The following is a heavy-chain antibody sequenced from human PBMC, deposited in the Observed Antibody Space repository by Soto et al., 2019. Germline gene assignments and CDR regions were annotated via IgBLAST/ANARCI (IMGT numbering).Heavy chain of an antibody. CDR2: IYWDDDK. CDR3: AHTPEGASRVWGTGRYFQY. J-gene: IGHJ1*01. Sequence: QITLKESGPTLVKPTQTLTLTCTFSGFSLSTSGVGVGWIRQPPGKALEWLALIYWDDDKRYSPSLNSRLTSTKDTSTNQVFLTMTNLDPVDTATYSCAHTPEGASRVWGTGRYFQYWGQGTLVTVSS. D-gene: IGHD3-16*01. CDR1: GFSLSTSGVG. V-gene: IGHV2-5*02.